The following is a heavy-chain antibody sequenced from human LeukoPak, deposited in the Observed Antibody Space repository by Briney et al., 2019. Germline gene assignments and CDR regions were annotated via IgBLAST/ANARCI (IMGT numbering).Heavy chain of an antibody. CDR2: ISSGGDK. V-gene: IGHV3-69-1*01. Sequence: GGSLRLSCVASGFTFSGYATNWVRQAPGKGLELEWVSSISSGGDKNYADSAKGRFTISRDNAKNSLFLQLNSLRAEDTAVYYCAKGYGSGNYYSDYWGQGTLVTVSS. D-gene: IGHD3-10*01. CDR1: GFTFSGYA. J-gene: IGHJ4*02. CDR3: AKGYGSGNYYSDY.